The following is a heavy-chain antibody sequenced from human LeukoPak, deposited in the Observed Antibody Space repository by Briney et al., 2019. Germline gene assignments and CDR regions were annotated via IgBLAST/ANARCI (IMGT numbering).Heavy chain of an antibody. CDR2: IYISGST. CDR1: GGSISSYY. V-gene: IGHV4-4*07. D-gene: IGHD3-10*01. CDR3: ARDVRVRGVISTGYMDV. J-gene: IGHJ6*03. Sequence: PSETLSLTCTVSGGSISSYYWSWIRQPAGKGLEWIGRIYISGSTNYNPSLKSRVTMSVDTSKNQFSLKLSSVTAADTAVYYCARDVRVRGVISTGYMDVWGKGTTVTVSS.